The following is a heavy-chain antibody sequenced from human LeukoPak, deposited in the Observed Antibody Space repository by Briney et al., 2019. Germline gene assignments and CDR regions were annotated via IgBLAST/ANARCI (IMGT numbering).Heavy chain of an antibody. D-gene: IGHD3-10*01. CDR2: ISSNGDST. Sequence: PGGSLRLSCAASGFTFSNYAMHWVRQAPGKGLEYVSGISSNGDSTYYGNSVKGRFTISRDNSKNTLSLRMGSLRPEDMAVYYCARTGSGSYYIEYWGQGTLVTVSS. CDR1: GFTFSNYA. J-gene: IGHJ4*02. V-gene: IGHV3-64*01. CDR3: ARTGSGSYYIEY.